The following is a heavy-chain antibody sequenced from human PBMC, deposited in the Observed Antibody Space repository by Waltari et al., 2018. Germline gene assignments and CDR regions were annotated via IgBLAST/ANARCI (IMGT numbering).Heavy chain of an antibody. J-gene: IGHJ2*01. CDR1: GGSISSYY. V-gene: IGHV4-4*07. Sequence: QVQLQESGPGLVKPSETLSLTCTVSGGSISSYYWSWIRQPAGKGLEWIGRIYTRGSTNYNPSLKSRVTMSVDTSKNQFSLKLSSVTAADTAVYYCARSTMIVVVTSYWYFDLWGRGTLVTVSS. D-gene: IGHD3-22*01. CDR2: IYTRGST. CDR3: ARSTMIVVVTSYWYFDL.